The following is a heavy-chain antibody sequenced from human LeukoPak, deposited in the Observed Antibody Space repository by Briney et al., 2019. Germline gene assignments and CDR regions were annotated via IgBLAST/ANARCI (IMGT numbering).Heavy chain of an antibody. CDR1: GYTFTSHG. Sequence: GASVKVSCKASGYTFTSHGFSWVRQAPGRGLEWMGWISAYNGDTNYAQKLQGRVTMTTDTSTSTAYMELRSLRSDDTAVYYCARDSVAMSTIRDFGYWGQGTLVTVSS. CDR2: ISAYNGDT. D-gene: IGHD5-24*01. CDR3: ARDSVAMSTIRDFGY. V-gene: IGHV1-18*01. J-gene: IGHJ4*02.